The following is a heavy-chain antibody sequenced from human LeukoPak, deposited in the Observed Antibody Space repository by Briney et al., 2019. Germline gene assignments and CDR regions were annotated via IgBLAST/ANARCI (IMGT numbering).Heavy chain of an antibody. Sequence: SSEPLSLTCTVSGGSISSDYWSWIRQPPGKGLEWVAYIYNSGSTSYNPSLKSRVTISMNTSKNQFSLKLSSVTAADTAVYYCARGPGGGSYSDAFDIWGQGTMVTVSS. J-gene: IGHJ3*02. CDR1: GGSISSDY. CDR3: ARGPGGGSYSDAFDI. D-gene: IGHD1-26*01. CDR2: IYNSGST. V-gene: IGHV4-59*01.